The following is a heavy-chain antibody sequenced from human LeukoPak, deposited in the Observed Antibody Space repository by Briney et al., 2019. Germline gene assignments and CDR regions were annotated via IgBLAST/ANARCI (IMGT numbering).Heavy chain of an antibody. CDR3: ARELTDIVVVPAAHNYYYYYMDV. CDR2: IQYDGSNK. J-gene: IGHJ6*03. V-gene: IGHV3-30*02. CDR1: AFTFNKYG. Sequence: GGSLRLSCAPSAFTFNKYGMHWVRQAPGKGLEWLTFIQYDGSNKYYADSVKGRFTISRDNSKNTLYLQMNSLRAEDTAVYYCARELTDIVVVPAAHNYYYYYMDVWGKGTTVTVSS. D-gene: IGHD2-2*01.